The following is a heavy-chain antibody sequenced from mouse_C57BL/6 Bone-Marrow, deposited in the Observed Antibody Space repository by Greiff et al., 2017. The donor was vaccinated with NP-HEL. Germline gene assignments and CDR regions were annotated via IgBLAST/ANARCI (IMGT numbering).Heavy chain of an antibody. V-gene: IGHV5-12*01. CDR2: ISNGGGST. CDR3: ASSTVVATSYWYFDV. Sequence: EVQVVESGGGLVQPGGSLKLSCAASGFTFSDYYMYWVRQTPEKRLEWVAYISNGGGSTYYPDTVKGRFTISRDNAKNTLYLQMSRLKSEDTAMYYCASSTVVATSYWYFDVWGTGTTVTVSS. D-gene: IGHD1-1*01. CDR1: GFTFSDYY. J-gene: IGHJ1*03.